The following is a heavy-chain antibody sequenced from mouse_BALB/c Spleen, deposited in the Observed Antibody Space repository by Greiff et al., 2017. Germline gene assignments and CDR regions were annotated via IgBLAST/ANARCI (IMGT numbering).Heavy chain of an antibody. CDR1: GFTFSSYT. J-gene: IGHJ2*01. CDR3: ARQRGNYVHFDY. D-gene: IGHD2-1*01. V-gene: IGHV5-12-2*01. Sequence: EVKLVESGGGLVQPGGSLKLSCAASGFTFSSYTMSWVRQTPEKRLEWVAYISNGGGSTYYPDTVKGRFTISRDNAKNTLYLQMSSLKSEDTAMYYCARQRGNYVHFDYWGQGTTLTVSS. CDR2: ISNGGGST.